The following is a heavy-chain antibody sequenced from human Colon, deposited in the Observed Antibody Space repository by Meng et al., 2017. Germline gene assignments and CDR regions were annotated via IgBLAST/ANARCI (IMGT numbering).Heavy chain of an antibody. V-gene: IGHV3-7*01. CDR3: ARRTFEI. Sequence: EMRLVGSGGGLVQPGGSLTLSCAASGFMFSDYWMTWVRQAPGKGLEWVASIGKDGTETHYVDSVKGRFTISRDNAGKSLYLQMTGLRPEDTAFYYCARRTFEIWGQGTMVTVSS. CDR1: GFMFSDYW. J-gene: IGHJ3*02. CDR2: IGKDGTET.